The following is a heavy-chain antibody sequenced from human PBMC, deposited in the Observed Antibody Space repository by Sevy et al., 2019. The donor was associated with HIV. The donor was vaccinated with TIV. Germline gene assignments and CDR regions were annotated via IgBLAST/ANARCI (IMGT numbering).Heavy chain of an antibody. J-gene: IGHJ4*02. D-gene: IGHD3-16*01. CDR1: GFTFSSYA. Sequence: GGSLRLSCAASGFTFSSYAMSWVRQAPGKGLEWVSAISGSGGSTYYAHSVKGRFTISRDNSKNTLYLQMNSLRAEDTAVYYCAKVREAAWGVFDYWGQGTLVTVSS. V-gene: IGHV3-23*01. CDR2: ISGSGGST. CDR3: AKVREAAWGVFDY.